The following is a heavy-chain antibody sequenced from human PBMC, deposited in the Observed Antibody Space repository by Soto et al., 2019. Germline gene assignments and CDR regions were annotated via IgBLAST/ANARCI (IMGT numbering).Heavy chain of an antibody. CDR3: ARREATVPTMREDAFDI. J-gene: IGHJ3*02. CDR1: GYTFTSYD. Sequence: QVQLVQSGAEVKKPGASVKVSCKASGYTFTSYDINWVRQATGQGLEWMGWMNPNSGNTGYAQKFQGRVTMTRNTSLRTAYMELSSLRSEDTAVYYCARREATVPTMREDAFDIWGQGTMVTVSS. D-gene: IGHD4-17*01. CDR2: MNPNSGNT. V-gene: IGHV1-8*01.